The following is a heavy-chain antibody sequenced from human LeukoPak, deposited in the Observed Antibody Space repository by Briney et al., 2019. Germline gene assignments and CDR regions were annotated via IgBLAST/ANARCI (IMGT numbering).Heavy chain of an antibody. D-gene: IGHD6-19*01. CDR1: GYMFTNYW. CDR3: ALNARSSGWPNFDY. J-gene: IGHJ4*02. CDR2: IYPGDSDT. V-gene: IGHV5-51*04. Sequence: GESLKISCKGSGYMFTNYWIGWVRQMPGKGLEWMGIIYPGDSDTRYSPSFQGQVTISADKPISTAYLQWSSLKASDTAMYYCALNARSSGWPNFDYWGQGTLVTVSS.